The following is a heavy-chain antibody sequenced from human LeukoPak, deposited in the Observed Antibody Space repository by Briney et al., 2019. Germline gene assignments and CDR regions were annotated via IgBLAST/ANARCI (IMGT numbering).Heavy chain of an antibody. CDR1: GFIFDDYS. CDR2: ISWDGITT. V-gene: IGHV3-43*01. D-gene: IGHD6-13*01. Sequence: PGGSLRLSCAASGFIFDDYSIYWVRQVPGKGLEWVSLISWDGITTYYADSVKGRFTIYRDNSKNSVYLQMNSLRSEDTALYYCTKDSASSSSFLMGKYGMDVWGQGTTVTVSS. CDR3: TKDSASSSSFLMGKYGMDV. J-gene: IGHJ6*02.